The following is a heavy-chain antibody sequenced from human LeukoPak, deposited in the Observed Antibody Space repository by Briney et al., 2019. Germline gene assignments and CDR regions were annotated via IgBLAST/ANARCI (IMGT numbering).Heavy chain of an antibody. CDR1: GGTFSSYA. Sequence: SVKVSCKASGGTFSSYAISWVRQAPGQGLEWMGGIIPIFGTANYAQKFQGRVTITADESTSTAYMELSSLRSEDTAVYYCARGPSTQYYDFWSGSYMDVWGKGTTVTVSS. J-gene: IGHJ6*03. CDR2: IIPIFGTA. D-gene: IGHD3-3*01. V-gene: IGHV1-69*01. CDR3: ARGPSTQYYDFWSGSYMDV.